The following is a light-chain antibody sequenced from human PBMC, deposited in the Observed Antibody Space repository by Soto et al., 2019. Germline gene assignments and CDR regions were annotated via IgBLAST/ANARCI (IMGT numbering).Light chain of an antibody. CDR3: QQRHMWPIT. CDR2: DAY. V-gene: IGKV3-11*01. CDR1: QSFRGL. Sequence: VLTHPSVTLSLSPGERAILSCRASQSFRGLLAWYQQKPGQAPRLLIYDAYNRATGIPPRFSGSGSGTDFTLTISSLEPEDSAVYYCQQRHMWPITFGQGTRLEIK. J-gene: IGKJ5*01.